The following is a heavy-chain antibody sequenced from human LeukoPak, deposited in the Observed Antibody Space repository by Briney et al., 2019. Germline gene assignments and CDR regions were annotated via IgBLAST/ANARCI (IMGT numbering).Heavy chain of an antibody. V-gene: IGHV3-48*04. CDR2: ISSSSSTI. CDR1: GFTFSSYS. J-gene: IGHJ4*02. D-gene: IGHD3-22*01. CDR3: AAISGSLDY. Sequence: PGGSLRLSCAASGFTFSSYSMNWVRQAPGKGLEWVSYISSSSSTIYYADSVKGRFTISRDNAKNSLYLQMNSLRAEDTAVYYCAAISGSLDYWGQGTLVTVSS.